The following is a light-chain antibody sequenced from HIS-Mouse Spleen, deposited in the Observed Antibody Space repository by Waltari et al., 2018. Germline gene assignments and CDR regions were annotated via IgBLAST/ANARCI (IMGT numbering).Light chain of an antibody. Sequence: EIVLTQSPGTLSLSPGERATLSCRASQSVSSSYLAWYQQKPGQAPRLPIFGASSRATRIPDRFSGSVSGTDFTLTISRLKPEDFAVYYCQQYGSSPPITFGQGTRLEIK. CDR2: GAS. V-gene: IGKV3-20*01. CDR3: QQYGSSPPIT. J-gene: IGKJ5*01. CDR1: QSVSSSY.